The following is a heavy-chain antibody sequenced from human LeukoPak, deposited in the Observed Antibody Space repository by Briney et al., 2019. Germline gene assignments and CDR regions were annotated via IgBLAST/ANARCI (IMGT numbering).Heavy chain of an antibody. CDR2: ISYDGSNK. D-gene: IGHD4-17*01. Sequence: LAGGSLRLSCAASGFTFSSYAMHWVRQAPGKGLEWVAVISYDGSNKYYADSVKGRFTISRDNSKNTLYLQMNSLRAEDTAVYYCARDPGDYQEWYYFDYWGQGTLVTVSS. CDR3: ARDPGDYQEWYYFDY. V-gene: IGHV3-30-3*01. CDR1: GFTFSSYA. J-gene: IGHJ4*02.